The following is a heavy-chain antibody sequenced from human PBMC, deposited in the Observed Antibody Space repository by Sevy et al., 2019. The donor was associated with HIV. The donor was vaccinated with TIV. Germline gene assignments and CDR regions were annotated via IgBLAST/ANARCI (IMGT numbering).Heavy chain of an antibody. CDR2: ISYDGSNK. Sequence: GGSLRLSCAASGFTFSSYAMHWVRQAPGKGLEWVAVISYDGSNKYYADSVKGRFTISSDNSKNTLYLQMNSLRAEDTAVYYCAGGSTMVRGVITYWGQGTLVTVSS. CDR1: GFTFSSYA. V-gene: IGHV3-30-3*01. J-gene: IGHJ4*02. CDR3: AGGSTMVRGVITY. D-gene: IGHD3-10*01.